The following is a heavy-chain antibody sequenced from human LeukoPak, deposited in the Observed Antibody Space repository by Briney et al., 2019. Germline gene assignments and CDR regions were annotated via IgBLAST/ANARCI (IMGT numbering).Heavy chain of an antibody. J-gene: IGHJ6*03. Sequence: SETLSLTCGVYGVASSGNYWSWIRQSPGRGLEWIGEINHSGSTNYNPSLKSRVTISVDTSKNQFSLKLSSVTAADTAVYYCARVYGSGSYYNGYYYYYMDVWGKGTTVTISS. V-gene: IGHV4-34*01. CDR1: GVASSGNY. D-gene: IGHD3-10*01. CDR2: INHSGST. CDR3: ARVYGSGSYYNGYYYYYMDV.